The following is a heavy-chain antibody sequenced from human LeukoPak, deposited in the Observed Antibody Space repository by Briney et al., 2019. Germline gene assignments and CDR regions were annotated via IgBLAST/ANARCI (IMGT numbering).Heavy chain of an antibody. CDR2: IYGADTI. CDR3: ARGARGAYFDY. J-gene: IGHJ4*02. D-gene: IGHD4/OR15-4a*01. Sequence: PGGSLRLSCAASGFTFSSYTMNWVRQAPGKGLEWVSCIYGADTIYYADFVKDRFTISRDSNRNILYLQMNSLRADDTAVYYCARGARGAYFDYWGQGTLVTVSS. V-gene: IGHV3-66*01. CDR1: GFTFSSYT.